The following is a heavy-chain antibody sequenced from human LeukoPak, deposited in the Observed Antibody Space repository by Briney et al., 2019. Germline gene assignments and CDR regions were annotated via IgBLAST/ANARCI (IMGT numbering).Heavy chain of an antibody. J-gene: IGHJ4*02. CDR3: ARGAAGDDYNPHYFDH. D-gene: IGHD5-24*01. CDR2: IYTSGST. V-gene: IGHV4-4*07. CDR1: GGSISSYY. Sequence: PSETLSLTCTVSGGSISSYYWSWIRQPAGKGLEWIGRIYTSGSTNYNPSLKSRVTMPVDTSKNQFSLKLSSVTAADTAVYYCARGAAGDDYNPHYFDHWGQGTLVTVPS.